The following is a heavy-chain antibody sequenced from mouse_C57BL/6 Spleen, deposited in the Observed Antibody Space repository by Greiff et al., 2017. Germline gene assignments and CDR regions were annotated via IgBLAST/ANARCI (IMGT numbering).Heavy chain of an antibody. CDR3: ARQGYSNYDY. V-gene: IGHV5-6*01. D-gene: IGHD2-5*01. CDR2: ISSGGSYT. J-gene: IGHJ2*01. CDR1: GFTFSSYG. Sequence: EVHLVESGGDLVKPGGSLKLSCAASGFTFSSYGMSWVRQTPDKRLEWVATISSGGSYTYYPDSVKGRFTISRDNAKNTLYLQMSSLKSEDTAMYYCARQGYSNYDYWGQGTTLTVSS.